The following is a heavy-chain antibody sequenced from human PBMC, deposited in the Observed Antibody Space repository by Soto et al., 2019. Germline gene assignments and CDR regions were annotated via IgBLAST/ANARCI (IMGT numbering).Heavy chain of an antibody. V-gene: IGHV3-9*01. D-gene: IGHD3-10*01. CDR3: AKSPGSGSYHDAFDI. J-gene: IGHJ3*02. CDR1: GFTFDDYA. Sequence: GGSLRLSCAASGFTFDDYAMHWVRQATGKGLEWVSGISWNSGSIGYADSVKGRFTISRDNAKNSLYLQMNSLRAEDTALYYCAKSPGSGSYHDAFDIWGQGTMVTVSS. CDR2: ISWNSGSI.